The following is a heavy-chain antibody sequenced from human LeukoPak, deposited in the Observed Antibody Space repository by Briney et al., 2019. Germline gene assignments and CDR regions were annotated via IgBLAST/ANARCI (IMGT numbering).Heavy chain of an antibody. CDR1: GYTFTSYD. D-gene: IGHD2-21*01. V-gene: IGHV1-18*01. CDR3: ARAGVAAIEDY. J-gene: IGHJ4*02. CDR2: ISAYNGNT. Sequence: ASVKVSCTASGYTFTSYDINWVRQATGQGLEWMGWISAYNGNTNYAQKLQGRVAMTTDTSTSTAYMELRSLRSDDTAVYYCARAGVAAIEDYWGQGTLVTVSS.